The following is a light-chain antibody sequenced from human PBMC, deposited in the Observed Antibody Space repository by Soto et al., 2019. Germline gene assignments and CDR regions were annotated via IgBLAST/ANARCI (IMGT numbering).Light chain of an antibody. Sequence: EIVLTQSPGTLSLSPGEGATLSCRASQSVNSNYLVWYQQKPGQAPRLLIYGASTRAAGITDRFSGSGSGTEFTLTISRLEPEDFAVYYCQHYDNSPLFGPGTKVDI. J-gene: IGKJ3*01. CDR3: QHYDNSPL. CDR2: GAS. CDR1: QSVNSNY. V-gene: IGKV3-20*01.